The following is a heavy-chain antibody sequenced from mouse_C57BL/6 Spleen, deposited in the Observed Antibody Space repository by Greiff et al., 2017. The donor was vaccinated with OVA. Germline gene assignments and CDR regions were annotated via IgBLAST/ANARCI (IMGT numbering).Heavy chain of an antibody. CDR2: IRSKSSNYAT. CDR3: VREPPSNCLFDY. D-gene: IGHD4-1*01. V-gene: IGHV10-3*01. CDR1: GFTFNTYA. J-gene: IGHJ2*01. Sequence: EVQGVESGGGLVQPKGSLKLSCAASGFTFNTYAMHWVRQAPGKGLEWVARIRSKSSNYATYYADSVKDRFTISRDDSQSMLYLQMNNLKTEDTAMYYCVREPPSNCLFDYWGQGTTLTVSS.